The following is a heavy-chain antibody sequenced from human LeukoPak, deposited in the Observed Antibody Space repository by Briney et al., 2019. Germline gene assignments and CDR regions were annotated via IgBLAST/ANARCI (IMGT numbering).Heavy chain of an antibody. J-gene: IGHJ4*02. CDR3: ARNYYGSGSYYTDY. CDR1: GFTFSSYN. D-gene: IGHD3-10*01. V-gene: IGHV3-21*01. CDR2: ISSSSSYI. Sequence: GGSLRLSCAASGFTFSSYNMNWVRQAPGKGLEWVSSISSSSSYIYYADSVKGRFTISRDNAKNSLFLQMNSLRAEDTAVYYCARNYYGSGSYYTDYWGQGTLVTVSS.